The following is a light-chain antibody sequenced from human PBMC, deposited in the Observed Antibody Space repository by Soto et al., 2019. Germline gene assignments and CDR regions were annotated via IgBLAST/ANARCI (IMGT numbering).Light chain of an antibody. CDR3: SSYTSTSTLYV. CDR2: DVS. J-gene: IGLJ1*01. V-gene: IGLV2-14*03. Sequence: QSALTQPASVSGSPGQSITISCTGTSSDIGGYNYVSWYQQLPGKVPKLIIYDVSNRPSGVSDRFSGSKSGNAASLTISGLQAEHEADYYSSSYTSTSTLYVFRTGTKVTVL. CDR1: SSDIGGYNY.